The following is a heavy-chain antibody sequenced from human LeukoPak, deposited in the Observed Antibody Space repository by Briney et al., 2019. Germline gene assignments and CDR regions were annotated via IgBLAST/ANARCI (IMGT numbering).Heavy chain of an antibody. J-gene: IGHJ4*02. CDR1: GYTFTSYG. CDR2: ISTYNGNT. V-gene: IGHV1-18*01. CDR3: AKASVLSSLYGGLDY. D-gene: IGHD6-13*01. Sequence: ASVKVSCKASGYTFTSYGISWVRQAPGQGLEWMGWISTYNGNTNYAQNLQGRVTMTTDTSTSTAYMELRSLRSDDTAVYYCAKASVLSSLYGGLDYWGQGTLVTVSS.